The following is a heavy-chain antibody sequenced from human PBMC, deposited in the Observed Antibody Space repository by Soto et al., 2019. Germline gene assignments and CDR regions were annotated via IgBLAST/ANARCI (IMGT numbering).Heavy chain of an antibody. J-gene: IGHJ4*02. CDR2: IIPIFGTA. V-gene: IGHV1-69*06. Sequence: SVKVSCKASGGTFSSYAISWVRQAPGQGLEWMGGIIPIFGTANYAQKFQGRVTITADKSTSTAYMELSSLRSEDTAVYYCARAGTAGYSNYGLYFDYWGQGTLVTVSS. D-gene: IGHD4-4*01. CDR3: ARAGTAGYSNYGLYFDY. CDR1: GGTFSSYA.